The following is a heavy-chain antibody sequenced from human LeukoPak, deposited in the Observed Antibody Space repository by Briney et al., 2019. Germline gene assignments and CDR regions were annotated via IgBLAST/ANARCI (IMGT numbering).Heavy chain of an antibody. D-gene: IGHD3-9*01. V-gene: IGHV3-30*04. CDR1: GFTFSNYA. Sequence: GGSLRLSCAAAGFTFSNYALHWVRQAPGKGREWVAVISYDGSNKFYADSVRGRFTISRDNSKNTLFLQMDGLRPEDTAVYYCARGPDYDILADYFDYWGQGTLVTVSS. J-gene: IGHJ4*02. CDR2: ISYDGSNK. CDR3: ARGPDYDILADYFDY.